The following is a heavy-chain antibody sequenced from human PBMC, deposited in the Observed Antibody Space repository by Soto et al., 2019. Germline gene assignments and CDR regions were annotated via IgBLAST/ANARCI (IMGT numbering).Heavy chain of an antibody. Sequence: EVQLLESGGGLVQPGGSLRLSCAASGFTFSSYAMSWVRQAPGKGLEWVSAISGSGGSTYYADSVKGRFTISRDNSKNTLYLQMNSLRAEDTAVYYCAKDPSLWELLGGDAFDIWGQGTMVTVSS. V-gene: IGHV3-23*01. CDR2: ISGSGGST. J-gene: IGHJ3*02. CDR3: AKDPSLWELLGGDAFDI. D-gene: IGHD1-26*01. CDR1: GFTFSSYA.